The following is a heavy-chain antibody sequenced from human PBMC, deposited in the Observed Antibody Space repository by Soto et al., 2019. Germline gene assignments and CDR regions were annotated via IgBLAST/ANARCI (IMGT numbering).Heavy chain of an antibody. CDR2: IYYSGST. Sequence: SETLSLPCTVSGGSISSRSYYWGWIRQPPGKGLEWIGSIYYSGSTYYNPSLKSRVTISVDTSKNQFSLKLSSVTAADTAVYYCASRYSSSSGNFDYWGQGTLVTVSS. V-gene: IGHV4-39*01. CDR1: GGSISSRSYY. CDR3: ASRYSSSSGNFDY. D-gene: IGHD6-6*01. J-gene: IGHJ4*02.